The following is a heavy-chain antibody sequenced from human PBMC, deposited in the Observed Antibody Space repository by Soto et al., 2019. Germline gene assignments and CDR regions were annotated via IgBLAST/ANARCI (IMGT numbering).Heavy chain of an antibody. CDR3: ARWPDGYYYYGMDV. Sequence: QVQLVQSGAEVKKPGASVKVSCKASGYTFTSYDINWVRQATGQGLEWMGWMNPNSGNTGYAQKFQGRVTRTRNTSISTAYMELSSLRSEDTAVYYCARWPDGYYYYGMDVWGQGTTVTVSS. CDR1: GYTFTSYD. J-gene: IGHJ6*02. CDR2: MNPNSGNT. V-gene: IGHV1-8*01.